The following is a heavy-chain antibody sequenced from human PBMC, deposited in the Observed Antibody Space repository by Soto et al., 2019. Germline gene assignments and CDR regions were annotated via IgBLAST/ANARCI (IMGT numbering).Heavy chain of an antibody. J-gene: IGHJ5*02. Sequence: QVQLQESGPGLVKPSQTLSLTCTVSGGSISSGGYYWSWIRQHPGKGLEWIGYIYYSGSTYYNPSLKTRVTISVDTSKNQFSLKLSSVTAADTAVYYCARDLATTVPTGLFDPWGQGTLVTVSS. CDR3: ARDLATTVPTGLFDP. V-gene: IGHV4-31*03. CDR1: GGSISSGGYY. CDR2: IYYSGST. D-gene: IGHD4-17*01.